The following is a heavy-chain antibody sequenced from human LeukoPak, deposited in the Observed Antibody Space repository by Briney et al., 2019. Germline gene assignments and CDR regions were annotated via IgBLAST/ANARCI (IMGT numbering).Heavy chain of an antibody. V-gene: IGHV3-11*01. Sequence: PGGSLRLSCAASGFTFSDYYMSWIRQAPGKGLEWVSYISSSGSTIYYADSVKGRFTISRDNSKNTLYLQMNSLRAEDTAVYYCAKIGAGAAGYDAFDIWGQGTMVTVSS. D-gene: IGHD1-26*01. CDR2: ISSSGSTI. CDR3: AKIGAGAAGYDAFDI. CDR1: GFTFSDYY. J-gene: IGHJ3*02.